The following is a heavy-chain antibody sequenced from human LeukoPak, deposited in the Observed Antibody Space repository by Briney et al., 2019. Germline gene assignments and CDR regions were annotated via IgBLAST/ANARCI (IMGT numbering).Heavy chain of an antibody. J-gene: IGHJ4*02. D-gene: IGHD6-19*01. CDR3: AKVFKRGSSGWYSYFDY. CDR1: GYTFSSHG. V-gene: IGHV3-23*01. CDR2: INGAGDNT. Sequence: GGSLRLSCAASGYTFSSHGLTWVRQAPGKGLEWVSTINGAGDNTYYAEPVKGRFTISRDNSKNTLYLQMNSLRAEDTAVYYCAKVFKRGSSGWYSYFDYWGQGTLVTVSS.